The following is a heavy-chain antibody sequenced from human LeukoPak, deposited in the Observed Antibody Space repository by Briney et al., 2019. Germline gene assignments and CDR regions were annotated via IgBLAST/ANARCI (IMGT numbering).Heavy chain of an antibody. D-gene: IGHD4-17*01. CDR2: IYTSGST. CDR1: GGSISSGSYY. CDR3: ARMTTVTPSYFDY. V-gene: IGHV4-61*02. J-gene: IGHJ4*02. Sequence: PSETLSLTCTVSGGSISSGSYYWSWIRQPAGKGLEWIGRIYTSGSTNYNPSLKSRVTISVDTSKNQFSLKLSSVTAADTAMYYCARMTTVTPSYFDYWGQGTLVTVSS.